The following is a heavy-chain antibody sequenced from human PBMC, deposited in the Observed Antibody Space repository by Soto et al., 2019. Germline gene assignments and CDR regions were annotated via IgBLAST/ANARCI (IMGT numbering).Heavy chain of an antibody. CDR1: GGSISSSSYY. D-gene: IGHD1-26*01. V-gene: IGHV4-39*01. CDR3: VRPGWAKIDY. CDR2: IYYSGST. J-gene: IGHJ4*02. Sequence: SETLSLTCTVSGGSISSSSYYWGWIRQPPGKGLEWIGGIYYSGSTYYNPSLKSRVTISVDTSKNQFSLKLSSVTAADTAVYYCVRPGWAKIDYWGQGTLVTVSS.